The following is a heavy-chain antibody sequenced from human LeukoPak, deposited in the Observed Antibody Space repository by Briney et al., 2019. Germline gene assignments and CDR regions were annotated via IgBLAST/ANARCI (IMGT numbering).Heavy chain of an antibody. D-gene: IGHD2-2*02. CDR3: ARVLNTAFDI. J-gene: IGHJ3*02. Sequence: GGSLRLSCAASGFTFSSYAMHWVRQAPGKGLEWVAVISYDGSNKYYADSVKGRFTISRDNSKNTLYLQMNSLRAEDTAVYYCARVLNTAFDIWGQGTMVTVSS. CDR2: ISYDGSNK. CDR1: GFTFSSYA. V-gene: IGHV3-30-3*01.